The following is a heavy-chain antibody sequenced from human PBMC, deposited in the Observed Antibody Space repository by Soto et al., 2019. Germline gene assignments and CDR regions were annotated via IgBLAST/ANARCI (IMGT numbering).Heavy chain of an antibody. Sequence: QGQLVESGGGVVPPGRSLRLACAASGFIFSSYGMHWVRQAPGKGLEWVAVIWYDGSNTYYADSVKGRFTSSRANSKNTVSLQMQSLRAEDTAVYYCARDSQCSTTTCYLSRYGDFADWGQGELVTVSS. CDR2: IWYDGSNT. CDR3: ARDSQCSTTTCYLSRYGDFAD. J-gene: IGHJ3*01. V-gene: IGHV3-33*01. D-gene: IGHD2-2*01. CDR1: GFIFSSYG.